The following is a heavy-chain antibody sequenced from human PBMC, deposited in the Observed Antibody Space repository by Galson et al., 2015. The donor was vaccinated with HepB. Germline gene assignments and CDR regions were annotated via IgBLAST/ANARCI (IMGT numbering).Heavy chain of an antibody. J-gene: IGHJ4*02. CDR3: ARGTYSNGGFSFLIDY. CDR1: GFTFSSHA. Sequence: SLRLSCAASGFTFSSHALHWVRQTPGKGLEWVAIISSDGTSDHYAGSVKGRFTISRDSSKNTLYLQMNTVGPEDTAIYHCARGTYSNGGFSFLIDYWGQGTLVTVSS. D-gene: IGHD2-15*01. V-gene: IGHV3-30-3*01. CDR2: ISSDGTSD.